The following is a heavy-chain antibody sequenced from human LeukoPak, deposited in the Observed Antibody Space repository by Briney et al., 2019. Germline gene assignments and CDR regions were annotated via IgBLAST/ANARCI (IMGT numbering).Heavy chain of an antibody. CDR1: GYTFTSYG. CDR2: ISAYNGNT. CDR3: ARDGYCSSTSCLVAYYYYYGMDV. Sequence: ASVKVSCKASGYTFTSYGISWVRQAPGQGLEWMGWISAYNGNTNYAQKLQGRVTMTTDTSTSTAYMELRSLGSDDTAVYYCARDGYCSSTSCLVAYYYYYGMDVWGQGTTVTVSS. J-gene: IGHJ6*02. D-gene: IGHD2-2*03. V-gene: IGHV1-18*01.